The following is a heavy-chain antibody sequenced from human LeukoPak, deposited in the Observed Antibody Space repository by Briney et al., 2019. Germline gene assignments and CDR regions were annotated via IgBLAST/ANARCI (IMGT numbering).Heavy chain of an antibody. J-gene: IGHJ3*02. CDR2: INPNTGDA. CDR1: GYTFTCSY. CDR3: ARSQRPGYRISWYLGAGFDI. Sequence: GASVKVSCKASGYTFTCSYMFWVRQAPGQGLEWMGWINPNTGDANYAQKFQGRVTMTRDTSISTAYMELNRLTSDDTAVFYCARSQRPGYRISWYLGAGFDIWGQGTMVTVSS. V-gene: IGHV1-2*02. D-gene: IGHD6-13*01.